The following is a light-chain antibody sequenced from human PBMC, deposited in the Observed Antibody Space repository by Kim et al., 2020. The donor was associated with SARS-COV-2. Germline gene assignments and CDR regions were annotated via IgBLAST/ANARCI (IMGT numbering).Light chain of an antibody. V-gene: IGLV2-23*03. J-gene: IGLJ3*02. CDR1: SSDVGSYTL. CDR2: EGS. Sequence: QSITLSCTGTSSDVGSYTLVSWYQQHPGKAPKLMIYEGSKRPSGVSNRFSGSKSGNTASLTISGLQAEDEADYYCCSYAGSSTFGVFGGGTQLTVL. CDR3: CSYAGSSTFGV.